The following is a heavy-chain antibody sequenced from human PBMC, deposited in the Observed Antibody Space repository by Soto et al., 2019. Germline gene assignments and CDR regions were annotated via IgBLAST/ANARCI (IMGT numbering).Heavy chain of an antibody. J-gene: IGHJ6*03. CDR1: GGSISSGGYY. Sequence: SETLSLTCTVSGGSISSGGYYWSWIRQHPGKGLEWIGYIYYSGSTYYNPSLKSRVTISVDTSKNQFSLKLSSVTAADTAVYYCARGPRGSSGWYQEGYYYYMDVWGKGTTVTVSS. V-gene: IGHV4-31*03. D-gene: IGHD6-19*01. CDR3: ARGPRGSSGWYQEGYYYYMDV. CDR2: IYYSGST.